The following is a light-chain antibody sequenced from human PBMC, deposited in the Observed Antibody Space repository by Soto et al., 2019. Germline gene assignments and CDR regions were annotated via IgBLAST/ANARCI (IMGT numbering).Light chain of an antibody. V-gene: IGKV3-20*01. CDR3: QYYGGSPLT. CDR2: AAF. Sequence: ENVLTQSPGTLSLSPGERATLSCRASQSVASNSIAWYLQKPGQAPKLLIYAAFRRAIGIPDRFSGSGSGTDFTLTISNLEPEDFAVYYCQYYGGSPLTFGGGTRVEV. CDR1: QSVASNS. J-gene: IGKJ4*01.